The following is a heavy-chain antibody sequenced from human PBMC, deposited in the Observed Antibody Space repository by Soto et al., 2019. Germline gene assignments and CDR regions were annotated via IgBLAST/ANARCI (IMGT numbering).Heavy chain of an antibody. Sequence: GESLKISCNGSGYNFANYWIGLVLQMPGKGLEWMGMIFPGDSDTKNSPSLQGQITMSVDKSDSSAYLQWRSLKASDTAMYYCAAGYTTGPDAFDIWGQGTMVTVSS. CDR2: IFPGDSDT. J-gene: IGHJ3*02. D-gene: IGHD6-13*01. V-gene: IGHV5-51*01. CDR3: AAGYTTGPDAFDI. CDR1: GYNFANYW.